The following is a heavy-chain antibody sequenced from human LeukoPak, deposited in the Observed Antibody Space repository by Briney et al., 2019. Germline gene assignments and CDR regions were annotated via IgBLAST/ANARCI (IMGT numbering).Heavy chain of an antibody. Sequence: ASVKVSSKASGYTFTRYYMHWVRQAPGHGLEWMGWVNPNSGGTNYAQKFQGRVTMTRHTPISTAYMELSRPRSDDTAVYYCARAGGVKYCSSTSCYLGYWGQGTLVTVSS. CDR1: GYTFTRYY. CDR2: VNPNSGGT. CDR3: ARAGGVKYCSSTSCYLGY. V-gene: IGHV1-2*02. J-gene: IGHJ4*02. D-gene: IGHD2-2*01.